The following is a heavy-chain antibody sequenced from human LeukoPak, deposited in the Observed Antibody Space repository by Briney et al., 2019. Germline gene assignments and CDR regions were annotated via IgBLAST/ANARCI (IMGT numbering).Heavy chain of an antibody. V-gene: IGHV4-34*01. CDR2: INHSGST. Sequence: SETLSLTCAVYGGSFSGYYWSWIRQPPGKGLGWIGEINHSGSTNYNPSLKSRVTISVDTSKNQFSLKLSSVTAADTAVYYCARATTVKAGVDYWGQGTLVTVSS. J-gene: IGHJ4*02. CDR1: GGSFSGYY. D-gene: IGHD4-11*01. CDR3: ARATTVKAGVDY.